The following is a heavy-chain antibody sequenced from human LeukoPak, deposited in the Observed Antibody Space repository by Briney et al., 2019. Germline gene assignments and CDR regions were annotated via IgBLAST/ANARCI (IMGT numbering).Heavy chain of an antibody. CDR1: GFTFSSYA. CDR2: ISGSGGST. Sequence: QSGGSLRLSCAASGFTFSSYAMSWVRQAPGKGLEWVSAISGSGGSTYYADSVKGRFTISRDNAKNSLYLQMNSLRAEDTAVYYCARVLGYFDYWGQGTLVTVSS. V-gene: IGHV3-23*01. D-gene: IGHD3-16*01. CDR3: ARVLGYFDY. J-gene: IGHJ4*02.